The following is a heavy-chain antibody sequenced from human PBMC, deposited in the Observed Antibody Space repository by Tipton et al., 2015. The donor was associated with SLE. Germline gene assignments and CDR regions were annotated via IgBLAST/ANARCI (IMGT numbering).Heavy chain of an antibody. Sequence: SLRLSCAASGFAFNNYAMAWVRQAPGKGLEWVSGITGSGTNTYYADSVKGRFTISRDNFKDTLSLQMNNLRAEDTAVYYCAKRDYPDSNYYYPLFASWGQGTLITVSS. D-gene: IGHD4-11*01. V-gene: IGHV3-23*01. CDR2: ITGSGTNT. CDR3: AKRDYPDSNYYYPLFAS. CDR1: GFAFNNYA. J-gene: IGHJ4*02.